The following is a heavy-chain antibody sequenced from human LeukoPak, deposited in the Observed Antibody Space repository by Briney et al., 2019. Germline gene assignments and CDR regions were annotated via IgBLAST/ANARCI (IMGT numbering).Heavy chain of an antibody. Sequence: GGSLRLSCAASGFTFSSYSMSWVRQAPGKGLEWVSAISGSGGSTYYADSVKGRFTISRDNSKNTLYLQMNSLRAEDTAVYYCAKDLYGSGSYYKDYYYYMDVWGKGTTVTISS. CDR2: ISGSGGST. V-gene: IGHV3-23*01. D-gene: IGHD3-10*01. J-gene: IGHJ6*03. CDR1: GFTFSSYS. CDR3: AKDLYGSGSYYKDYYYYMDV.